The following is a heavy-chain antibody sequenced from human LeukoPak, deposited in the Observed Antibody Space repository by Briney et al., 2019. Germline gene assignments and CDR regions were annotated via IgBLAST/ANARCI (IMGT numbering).Heavy chain of an antibody. D-gene: IGHD3-3*01. CDR3: ARGERITIFGVVPVGGYYYYMDV. V-gene: IGHV1-69*05. CDR1: GGTFSSYA. Sequence: SVKVSCKASGGTFSSYAISWVRQAPGQGLEWMGGIIPIFGTANYAQKFQGRVTITTDESTSTAYMELSSLRSEDTAVYYCARGERITIFGVVPVGGYYYYMDVWGKGTTVTVSS. J-gene: IGHJ6*03. CDR2: IIPIFGTA.